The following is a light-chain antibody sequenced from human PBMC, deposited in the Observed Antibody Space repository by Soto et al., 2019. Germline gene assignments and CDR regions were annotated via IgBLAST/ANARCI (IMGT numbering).Light chain of an antibody. V-gene: IGKV1-39*01. Sequence: DIEMTQSPSTLSGSVGDRFTITCLSSQTISRWLAWLEQKPGKAPKLLIYVAYSLQSWVTSRFSGFGSGTDCTLTISSLQPEDFATYSCQQTHITPVTFGQGTRLEIK. J-gene: IGKJ5*01. CDR3: QQTHITPVT. CDR2: VAY. CDR1: QTISRW.